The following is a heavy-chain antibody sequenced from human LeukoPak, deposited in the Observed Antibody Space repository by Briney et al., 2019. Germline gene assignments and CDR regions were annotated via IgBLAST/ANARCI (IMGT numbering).Heavy chain of an antibody. Sequence: GGSLRLSCAASGFIFSTYAMGWVRQAPGKGLEWVSAISSSGDNTYYADSVKGQFTISRDNSKNTLDLQMNSLRAEDTAMYHCAKVKALDAVASYFDYWGQGTLVTVSS. V-gene: IGHV3-23*01. J-gene: IGHJ4*02. CDR3: AKVKALDAVASYFDY. CDR1: GFIFSTYA. D-gene: IGHD1-1*01. CDR2: ISSSGDNT.